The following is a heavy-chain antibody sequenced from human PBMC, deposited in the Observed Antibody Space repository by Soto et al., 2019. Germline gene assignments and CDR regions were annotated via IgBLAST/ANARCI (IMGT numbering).Heavy chain of an antibody. V-gene: IGHV3-13*01. Sequence: GGSLRLSCAASGFTFSSYDMHWVRQATGKGLEWVSAIGTAGDTYYPGSVKGRFTISRENAKNSLYLQMNSLRAGDTAVYYCARQYCSGGSCYANAFDIWGQGTMVTVSS. D-gene: IGHD2-15*01. CDR3: ARQYCSGGSCYANAFDI. J-gene: IGHJ3*02. CDR1: GFTFSSYD. CDR2: IGTAGDT.